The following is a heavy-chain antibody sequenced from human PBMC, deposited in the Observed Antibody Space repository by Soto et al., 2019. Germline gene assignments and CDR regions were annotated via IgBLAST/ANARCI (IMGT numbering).Heavy chain of an antibody. CDR2: IFHSGST. Sequence: QVQLQESGPGLVKPSQTLSLTCTVSGDSISNGGFYYSWIRQHPGRGLEWVGYIFHSGSTLSNPSLRSRVTLSADTSKNQLCLKLTSVTAADTAVYYCARGGIAGHWFDPWGQGTLVTVSA. CDR1: GDSISNGGFY. CDR3: ARGGIAGHWFDP. J-gene: IGHJ5*02. D-gene: IGHD2-15*01. V-gene: IGHV4-31*03.